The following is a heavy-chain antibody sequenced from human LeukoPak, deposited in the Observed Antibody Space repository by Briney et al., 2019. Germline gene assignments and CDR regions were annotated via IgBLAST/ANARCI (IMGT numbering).Heavy chain of an antibody. Sequence: PGGSLRLSCAASGVTFSGYSMNWVRPAPGEGLWWVSSICSSSTYIYYADSVKGRFTISRDNSKHSLYLQMNSLRAEDTAVYYCARGVKGSLDYWGQGTLVTVSS. D-gene: IGHD3-10*01. CDR1: GVTFSGYS. J-gene: IGHJ4*02. CDR2: ICSSSTYI. CDR3: ARGVKGSLDY. V-gene: IGHV3-21*01.